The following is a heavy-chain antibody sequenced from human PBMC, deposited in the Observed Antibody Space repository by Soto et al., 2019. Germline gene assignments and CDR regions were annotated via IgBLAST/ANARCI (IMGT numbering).Heavy chain of an antibody. Sequence: SQALSLTCAISGDSVSSKSAAWNWVRQSPSRGLEWLGRTYYRSKWNKDYAVSVKSRITINPDTSKNQFSLQLTSVTPEDTAVYYCTRGPSNDHSYSFDIWAKGTMVTV. D-gene: IGHD4-4*01. CDR3: TRGPSNDHSYSFDI. V-gene: IGHV6-1*01. CDR2: TYYRSKWNK. CDR1: GDSVSSKSAA. J-gene: IGHJ3*02.